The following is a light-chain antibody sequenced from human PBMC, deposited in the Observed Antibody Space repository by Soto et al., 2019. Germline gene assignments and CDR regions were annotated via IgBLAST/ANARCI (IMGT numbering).Light chain of an antibody. J-gene: IGLJ1*01. V-gene: IGLV2-14*01. Sequence: QLVLTQPASVSGSPGQSITISCTGTSSDVGGYNYVSWYQQHPGKAPKLMISGVSNRPSGVSNRFSGSKSGNTASPTISGLQTEDEADYYCISYTTSVTYVFGTGTKLTVL. CDR1: SSDVGGYNY. CDR2: GVS. CDR3: ISYTTSVTYV.